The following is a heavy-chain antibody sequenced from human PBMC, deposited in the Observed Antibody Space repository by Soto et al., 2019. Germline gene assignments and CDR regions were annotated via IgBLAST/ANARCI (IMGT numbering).Heavy chain of an antibody. CDR1: GGSISSSSYY. CDR3: VRGPENDDYVWGSYKTFFDY. Sequence: QLQLQESGPGLVKPSETLSLTCTVSGGSISSSSYYWGWIRQPPGKGLEWIGSIYYSGSTYYNPSLRRGVTISVDTSKNQFSLKLSSVTAADTAVYYCVRGPENDDYVWGSYKTFFDYCGQGTLVTVSS. V-gene: IGHV4-39*01. D-gene: IGHD3-16*01. J-gene: IGHJ4*02. CDR2: IYYSGST.